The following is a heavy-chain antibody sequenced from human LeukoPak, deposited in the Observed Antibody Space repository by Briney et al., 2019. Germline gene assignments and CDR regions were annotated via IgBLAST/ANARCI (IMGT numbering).Heavy chain of an antibody. V-gene: IGHV3-7*03. CDR3: ASGLELDY. CDR1: GFTFRSYW. J-gene: IGHJ4*02. Sequence: GGSLRLSCAASGFTFRSYWMRWVRQAPGKGLEWVANIKQDGSEKNYVDSVKGRFTISRDNAKNSLFLQMNSLRAEDTAVYYCASGLELDYWGQGTLVTVSS. CDR2: IKQDGSEK.